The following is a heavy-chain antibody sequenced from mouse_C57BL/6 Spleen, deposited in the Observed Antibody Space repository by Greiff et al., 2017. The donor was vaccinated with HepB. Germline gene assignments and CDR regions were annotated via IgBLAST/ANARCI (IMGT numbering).Heavy chain of an antibody. Sequence: VQLQQSGPELVKPGASVKIPCKASGYTFTDYNMDWVTQSHGKSLEWIGDINPNNGGTIYNQKFKGKATLTVDKSSSTAYMELRSLTSEDTAVYYCERELITTGVEDYAMDYWGQGTSVTVSS. V-gene: IGHV1-18*01. CDR1: GYTFTDYN. CDR2: INPNNGGT. J-gene: IGHJ4*01. D-gene: IGHD1-1*01. CDR3: ERELITTGVEDYAMDY.